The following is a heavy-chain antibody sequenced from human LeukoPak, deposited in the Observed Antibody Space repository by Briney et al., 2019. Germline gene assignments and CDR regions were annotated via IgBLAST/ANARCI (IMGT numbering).Heavy chain of an antibody. CDR2: IHYSGTT. V-gene: IGHV4-39*01. Sequence: SETLSLTCTVSGGSISDTNYYWAWIRQPPGEGLEWIGSIHYSGTTNYNPSLKSRVTISVDTSKNQFSLKLSSVTAADTAVYYCARQHILGLRWSPGGAFDIWGQGTMVTVSS. J-gene: IGHJ3*02. CDR3: ARQHILGLRWSPGGAFDI. CDR1: GGSISDTNYY. D-gene: IGHD4-17*01.